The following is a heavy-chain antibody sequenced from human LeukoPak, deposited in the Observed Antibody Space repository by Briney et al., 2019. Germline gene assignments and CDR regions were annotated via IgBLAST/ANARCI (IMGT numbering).Heavy chain of an antibody. CDR1: GYTFTGYH. Sequence: ASVKVSCKASGYTFTGYHMHWVRQAPGQGLEWMGWINPNSGGTNYAQKFQGRVTMTRDTSISTAYMELSRLRSDDTAVYYCARASLQGYDSSGYWSHCDYWGQGTLVTVSS. CDR2: INPNSGGT. D-gene: IGHD3-22*01. V-gene: IGHV1-2*02. J-gene: IGHJ4*02. CDR3: ARASLQGYDSSGYWSHCDY.